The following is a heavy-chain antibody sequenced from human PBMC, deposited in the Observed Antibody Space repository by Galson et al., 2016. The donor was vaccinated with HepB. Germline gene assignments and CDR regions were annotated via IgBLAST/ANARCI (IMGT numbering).Heavy chain of an antibody. CDR2: ITPNNGGT. Sequence: SVKVSCKASGFTFTTYYIQWLRQAPGQGLEWMGWITPNNGGTNYALKFQGRVTMTRDPSITTAYMELSSLKSDEPAVYYCAGGKYDFAPGPIQLWGQGTRVSVSS. J-gene: IGHJ1*01. V-gene: IGHV1-2*02. CDR1: GFTFTTYY. CDR3: AGGKYDFAPGPIQL. D-gene: IGHD3/OR15-3a*01.